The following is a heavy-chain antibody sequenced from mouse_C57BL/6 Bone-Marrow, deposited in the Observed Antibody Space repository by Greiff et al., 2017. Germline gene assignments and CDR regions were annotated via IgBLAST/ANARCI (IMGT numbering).Heavy chain of an antibody. CDR1: GFSFTSYA. CDR3: ARSGSSGPAWFAY. D-gene: IGHD1-3*01. J-gene: IGHJ3*01. V-gene: IGHV2-9-1*01. Sequence: VTLVESGPGLVAPSQCLSITCTVSGFSFTSYAISWVRQPPGKGLEWLGVIWTGGGTNYNSATKSRLSISKDNSKSHVFFKMNSLQTDDTARYYCARSGSSGPAWFAYWGQGTLVTVSA. CDR2: IWTGGGT.